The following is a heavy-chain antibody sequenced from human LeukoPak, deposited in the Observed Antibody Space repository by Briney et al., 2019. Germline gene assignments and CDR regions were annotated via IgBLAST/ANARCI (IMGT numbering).Heavy chain of an antibody. CDR2: ISGSGGST. V-gene: IGHV3-23*01. Sequence: PGGSLRLSCAASTFTFSSYTMTWVRQAPGKGLEWVSGISGSGGSTYYADSVKGRFTISRDNSKNTLYLQMSSLRAEDTATYYCAKGYVSHYYYGMDVWGQGTTATVSS. J-gene: IGHJ6*02. D-gene: IGHD5-12*01. CDR1: TFTFSSYT. CDR3: AKGYVSHYYYGMDV.